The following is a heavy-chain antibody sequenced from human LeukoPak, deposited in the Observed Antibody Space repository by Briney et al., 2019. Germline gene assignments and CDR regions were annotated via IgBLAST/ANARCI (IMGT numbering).Heavy chain of an antibody. J-gene: IGHJ6*02. Sequence: PGGSLRLSCAASGFTFSRYNMHWVRQATGKGLEWVSGIGTADDTYYPGSVKGRFTISRDNSKNTLYLQMNSLRAEDTAVYFCARDDYGGNSVLWVYYGMDVWGQGTTVTVSS. V-gene: IGHV3-13*04. D-gene: IGHD4-23*01. CDR3: ARDDYGGNSVLWVYYGMDV. CDR1: GFTFSRYN. CDR2: IGTADDT.